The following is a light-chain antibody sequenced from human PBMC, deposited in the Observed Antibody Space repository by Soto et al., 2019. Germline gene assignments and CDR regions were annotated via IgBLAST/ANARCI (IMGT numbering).Light chain of an antibody. CDR3: QQYGSSPALT. CDR1: QSIASND. V-gene: IGKV3-20*01. CDR2: GAS. J-gene: IGKJ4*01. Sequence: EIMLTQSPGTLSLSPGERATLSCRASQSIASNDLAWYQQKPGQAPRLLIYGASSRATGISDRFSGSGSGTEFTLPISKLEPEDFAVYYCQQYGSSPALTFGGGTKVEIK.